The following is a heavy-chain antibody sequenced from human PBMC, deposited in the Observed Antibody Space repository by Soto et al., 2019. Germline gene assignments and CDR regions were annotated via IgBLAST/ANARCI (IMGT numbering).Heavy chain of an antibody. V-gene: IGHV1-69*13. CDR1: GGTFSSYA. J-gene: IGHJ6*02. Sequence: SVKVSCKASGGTFSSYAISWVRQAPGQGLEWMGGIIPIFGTANYAQKFQGRVTITADESTSTAYMELSSLRSEDTAVYYCARIMVRGVIRVYGMDVWGQGTTVTVSS. CDR3: ARIMVRGVIRVYGMDV. D-gene: IGHD3-10*01. CDR2: IIPIFGTA.